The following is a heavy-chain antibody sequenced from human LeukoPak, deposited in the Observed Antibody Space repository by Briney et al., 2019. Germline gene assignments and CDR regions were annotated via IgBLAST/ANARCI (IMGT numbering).Heavy chain of an antibody. D-gene: IGHD3-10*02. CDR1: GFTFSTYS. CDR3: AELGITMIGGV. V-gene: IGHV3-21*01. CDR2: ITSSSSYI. Sequence: GGSLRLSCAASGFTFSTYSMNWVRQAPGKGLEWVSSITSSSSYIYYADSVKGRFTISRDNAKNSLYLQMNSLRAEDTAVYYCAELGITMIGGVWGKGTTVTISS. J-gene: IGHJ6*04.